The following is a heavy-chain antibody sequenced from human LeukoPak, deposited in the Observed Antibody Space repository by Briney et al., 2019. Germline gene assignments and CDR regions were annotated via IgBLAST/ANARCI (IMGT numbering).Heavy chain of an antibody. V-gene: IGHV3-21*01. D-gene: IGHD3-10*01. Sequence: VGSLRLSCAASGFTFSSYSMNWVRQAPGKGLEWVSFISSSSTYIYYADSVKGRFTISRDDAKNSLYLQMRSLRADDTAVYYCARDRVVSGRFGEVASWGQGTLVTVSS. CDR1: GFTFSSYS. CDR2: ISSSSTYI. CDR3: ARDRVVSGRFGEVAS. J-gene: IGHJ5*01.